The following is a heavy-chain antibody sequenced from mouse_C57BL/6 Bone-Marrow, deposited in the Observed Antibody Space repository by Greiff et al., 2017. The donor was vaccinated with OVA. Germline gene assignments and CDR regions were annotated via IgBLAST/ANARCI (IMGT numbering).Heavy chain of an antibody. D-gene: IGHD3-1*01. CDR3: AREGIGAWFAY. CDR2: IYPRSGNT. V-gene: IGHV1-81*01. Sequence: QVQLKQSGAELARPGASVKLSCKASGYTFTRYGISWVKQRTGQGLEWIGEIYPRSGNTYYNEKFKGKATLTADKSSSTAYMELRSLTSEDSAVYFCAREGIGAWFAYWGQGTLVTVSA. J-gene: IGHJ3*01. CDR1: GYTFTRYG.